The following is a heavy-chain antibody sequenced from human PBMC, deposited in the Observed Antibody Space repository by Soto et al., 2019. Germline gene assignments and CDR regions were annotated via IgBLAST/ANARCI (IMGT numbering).Heavy chain of an antibody. V-gene: IGHV3-23*04. D-gene: IGHD1-20*01. CDR1: GFTFGSYA. J-gene: IGHJ6*04. Sequence: VQLVESGGGLVQPGGSLRLSCAASGFTFGSYAMTWVRQAPGQGLEWVSGISGGSGRYYSYSVEARFTISRDNPKTLLYLQMTTLRVEDTGVYFCARVRYPSAPRRPLDYYVMDVWGNGTTITVSS. CDR3: ARVRYPSAPRRPLDYYVMDV. CDR2: ISGGSGR.